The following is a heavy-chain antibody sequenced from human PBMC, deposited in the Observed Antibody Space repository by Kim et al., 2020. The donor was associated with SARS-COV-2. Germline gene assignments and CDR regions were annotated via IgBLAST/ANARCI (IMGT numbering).Heavy chain of an antibody. CDR2: INHSGST. D-gene: IGHD6-13*01. Sequence: SETLSLTCAVYGGSFSGYYWSWIRQPPGKGLEWIGEINHSGSTNYNPSLKSRVTISVDTSKNQFSLKLSSVTAADTAVYYCARGASSSWRKNYYYYGMDVWGQGTTVTVSS. V-gene: IGHV4-34*01. CDR3: ARGASSSWRKNYYYYGMDV. J-gene: IGHJ6*02. CDR1: GGSFSGYY.